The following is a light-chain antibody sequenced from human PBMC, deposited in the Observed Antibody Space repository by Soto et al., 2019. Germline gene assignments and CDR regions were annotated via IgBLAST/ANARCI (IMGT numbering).Light chain of an antibody. CDR3: QQYGSSPLT. Sequence: EIVLTQSPATLSLSPGERATLSCRASQSVSRYLAWYQQKPGQAPRLLIYAASSRATGIPDRFSGSGSGTDLTLTISRLESEDFAVYHCQQYGSSPLTFGGGTKVDIK. CDR2: AAS. CDR1: QSVSRY. J-gene: IGKJ4*01. V-gene: IGKV3-20*01.